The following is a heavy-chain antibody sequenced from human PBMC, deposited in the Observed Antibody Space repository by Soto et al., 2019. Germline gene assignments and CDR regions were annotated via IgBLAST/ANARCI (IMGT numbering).Heavy chain of an antibody. D-gene: IGHD1-1*01. J-gene: IGHJ5*02. V-gene: IGHV4-4*07. Sequence: SETLSLTCTVSGASISGFYWSWIRKSAGKGLEWIGRIYATGTTDYNPSLKSRVMMSVDTSKKQFSLKLRSVTAADTAVYYRVRDGTKTLRDWFDPWGQGISVTVSS. CDR2: IYATGTT. CDR3: VRDGTKTLRDWFDP. CDR1: GASISGFY.